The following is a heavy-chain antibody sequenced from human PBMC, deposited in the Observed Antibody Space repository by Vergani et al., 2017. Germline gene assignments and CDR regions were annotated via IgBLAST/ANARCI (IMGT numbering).Heavy chain of an antibody. CDR1: GFTFSSYA. J-gene: IGHJ4*02. CDR2: ISYDGSNK. Sequence: QVQLVESWGGVVQPGRSLRLSCAASGFTFSSYAMHWVRQAPGKGLEWVAVISYDGSNKYYADSVKGRFTISRDNSKNTLYLQMNSLRAEDTAVYYCARESPYDFWSGYHEGLDYWGQGTLVTVSS. V-gene: IGHV3-30-3*01. CDR3: ARESPYDFWSGYHEGLDY. D-gene: IGHD3-3*01.